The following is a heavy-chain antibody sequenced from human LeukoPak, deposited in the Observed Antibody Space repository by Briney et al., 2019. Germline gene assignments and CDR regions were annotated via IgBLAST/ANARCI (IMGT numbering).Heavy chain of an antibody. CDR3: ARAGVVVAVNWFDP. J-gene: IGHJ5*02. Sequence: ASVKGSCKASGYTFTGYYMHWVRQAPGQGLEWMGWINPNSGGTNYAQKFQGRVTMTRDTSISTAYMELSRLRSDDTAVYYCARAGVVVAVNWFDPWGQGTLVTVSS. V-gene: IGHV1-2*02. CDR1: GYTFTGYY. D-gene: IGHD2-15*01. CDR2: INPNSGGT.